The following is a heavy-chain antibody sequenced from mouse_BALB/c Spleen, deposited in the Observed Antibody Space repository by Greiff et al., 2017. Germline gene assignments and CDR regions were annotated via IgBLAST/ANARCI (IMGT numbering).Heavy chain of an antibody. CDR2: ISCYNGAT. V-gene: IGHV1S34*01. D-gene: IGHD2-1*01. CDR3: ARCPYGNYFDY. CDR1: GYSFTGYY. J-gene: IGHJ2*01. Sequence: LVKTGASVKISCKASGYSFTGYYMHWVKQSHGKSLEWIGYISCYNGATSYNQKFKGKATFTVDPSSSTAYMQFNSLTSEDSAVYYCARCPYGNYFDYWGQGTTLTVSS.